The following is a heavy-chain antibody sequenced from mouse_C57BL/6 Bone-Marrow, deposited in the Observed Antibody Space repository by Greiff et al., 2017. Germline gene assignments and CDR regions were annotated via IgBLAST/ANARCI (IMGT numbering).Heavy chain of an antibody. CDR2: IRHKANGYTT. J-gene: IGHJ4*01. Sequence: EVQVVESGGGLVQPGGSLSLSCAASGFTFTDYYMSWVRQPPGKALEWLGFIRHKANGYTTEYSASVKGRFTISRDNSQSILYLQMNALRAEDSATYYCARYYSNSYAMDYWGQGTSVTVSS. CDR3: ARYYSNSYAMDY. D-gene: IGHD2-5*01. V-gene: IGHV7-3*01. CDR1: GFTFTDYY.